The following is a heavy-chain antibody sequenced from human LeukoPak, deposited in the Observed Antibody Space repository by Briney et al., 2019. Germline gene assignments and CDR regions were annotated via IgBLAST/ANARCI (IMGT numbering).Heavy chain of an antibody. V-gene: IGHV1-18*01. J-gene: IGHJ5*02. Sequence: KLQGRVTMTTDTSTSTAYMELRSLRSGDTAVYYCARDRAPIVNWFDPWGQGTLVTVSS. CDR3: ARDRAPIVNWFDP. D-gene: IGHD1-26*01.